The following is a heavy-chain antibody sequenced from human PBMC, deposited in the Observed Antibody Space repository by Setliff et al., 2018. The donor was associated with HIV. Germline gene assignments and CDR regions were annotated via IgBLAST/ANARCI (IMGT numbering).Heavy chain of an antibody. Sequence: GGSLRLSCAASGFTFSSYAMSWVRQAPGKGLEWVSAISGGGDDTYYADSVKGRFTISRDISKDTLYLQMNSLRAEDTAVYYCAKTPGCYYDSSGYYTYYFDYWGQGTLVTVSS. V-gene: IGHV3-23*01. CDR3: AKTPGCYYDSSGYYTYYFDY. J-gene: IGHJ4*02. CDR2: ISGGGDDT. CDR1: GFTFSSYA. D-gene: IGHD3-22*01.